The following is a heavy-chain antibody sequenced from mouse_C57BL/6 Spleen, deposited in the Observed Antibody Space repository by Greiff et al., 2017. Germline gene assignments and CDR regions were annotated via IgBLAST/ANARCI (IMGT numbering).Heavy chain of an antibody. D-gene: IGHD4-1*01. CDR2: ISSGGSYT. J-gene: IGHJ1*03. CDR1: GFTFSSYG. Sequence: EVQLVESGGDLVKPGGSLKLSCAASGFTFSSYGMSWVRQTPDKRLEWVATISSGGSYTYYPDSVKGRFTISRDNAKNTLYLQMSSLKSEDTAMYYCARPLLTGSGWYFDVWGTGATVTVSS. CDR3: ARPLLTGSGWYFDV. V-gene: IGHV5-6*01.